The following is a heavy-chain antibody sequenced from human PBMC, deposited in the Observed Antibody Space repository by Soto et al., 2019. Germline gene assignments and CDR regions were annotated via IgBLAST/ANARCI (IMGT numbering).Heavy chain of an antibody. V-gene: IGHV4-30-4*01. CDR3: ARDEVGVVPPALLCGLNV. J-gene: IGHJ6*02. CDR2: IYYTGNT. CDR1: GGSISSGDFY. D-gene: IGHD3-3*01. Sequence: QMQLQESGPGLVKPSQTLSLTCTVSGGSISSGDFYWSWIRQAPGKGLEWIGNIYYTGNTNYNPSLKSRLTISVDTSKNQFSQHLRSVTAADTAVYYCARDEVGVVPPALLCGLNVWGQGTTVIVSS.